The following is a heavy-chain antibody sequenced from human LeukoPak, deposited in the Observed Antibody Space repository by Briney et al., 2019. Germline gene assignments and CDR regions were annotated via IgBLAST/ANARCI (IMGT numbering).Heavy chain of an antibody. J-gene: IGHJ4*02. V-gene: IGHV4-59*12. CDR2: IYYSGSA. CDR3: ARGYGSGSHYPY. D-gene: IGHD3-10*01. CDR1: GGSISSYY. Sequence: PSETLSLTCTVSGGSISSYYWSWIRQPPGKGLEWIGYIYYSGSANYNPSLKSRVTISVATSKKQFSLKLSSVTAADTAVYYCARGYGSGSHYPYWGQGTLVTVSS.